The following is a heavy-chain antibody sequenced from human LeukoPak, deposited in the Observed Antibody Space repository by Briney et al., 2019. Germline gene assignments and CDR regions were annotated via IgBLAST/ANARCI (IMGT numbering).Heavy chain of an antibody. CDR1: GFTFSSYA. V-gene: IGHV3-30-3*01. CDR3: ARSRLEQWLVGGDY. Sequence: GGSLRLSCAAPGFTFSSYAMHWVRQAPGKGLEWVAVISYDGSNKYYADSVKGRFTISRDNSKNTLYLQMNSLRAEDTAVYYCARSRLEQWLVGGDYWGQGTLVTVSS. CDR2: ISYDGSNK. J-gene: IGHJ4*02. D-gene: IGHD6-19*01.